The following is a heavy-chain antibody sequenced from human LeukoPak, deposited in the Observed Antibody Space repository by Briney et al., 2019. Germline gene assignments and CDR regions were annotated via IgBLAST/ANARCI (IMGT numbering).Heavy chain of an antibody. D-gene: IGHD3-10*01. CDR2: IIPIFGTA. Sequence: GASVKVSCKASGGTFSSFTITWVRQAPGQGLEWMGGIIPIFGTANYAQKFQGRVTITADKSTSTAYMELSSLRSEDTAVYYCAGGVPMDEEINWFDPWGQGTLVTVSS. CDR3: AGGVPMDEEINWFDP. V-gene: IGHV1-69*06. J-gene: IGHJ5*02. CDR1: GGTFSSFT.